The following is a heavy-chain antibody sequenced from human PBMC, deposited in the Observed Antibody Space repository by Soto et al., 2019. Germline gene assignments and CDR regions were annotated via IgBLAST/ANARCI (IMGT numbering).Heavy chain of an antibody. CDR2: ISAYNGNT. V-gene: IGHV1-18*01. J-gene: IGHJ6*03. CDR3: ARVTPNWNEGEDSENYYYYMDV. CDR1: GYTFTSYG. D-gene: IGHD1-1*01. Sequence: ASVKVSCKASGYTFTSYGISWVRQAPGQGLEWMGWISAYNGNTNYAQKLQGRVTMTTDTSTSTAYMELRSLRSDDTAVYYCARVTPNWNEGEDSENYYYYMDVCGKVNTVTVS.